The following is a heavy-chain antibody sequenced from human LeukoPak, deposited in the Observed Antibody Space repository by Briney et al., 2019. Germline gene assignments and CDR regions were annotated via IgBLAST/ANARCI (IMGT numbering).Heavy chain of an antibody. Sequence: PGGSLRLSCAASGFTFSSYSMNWVRQAPGKGLEWVAVVADDEKTIFYADSLKGRFTVFRDNSKNTVYLQMNSLRDEDTAVYYCARLITSSGSYSAWGQGTLVTVSS. CDR2: VADDEKTI. CDR1: GFTFSSYS. D-gene: IGHD1-26*01. V-gene: IGHV3-30*03. CDR3: ARLITSSGSYSA. J-gene: IGHJ5*02.